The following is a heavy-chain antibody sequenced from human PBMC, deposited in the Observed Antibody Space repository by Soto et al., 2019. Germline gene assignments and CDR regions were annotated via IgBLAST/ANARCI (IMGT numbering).Heavy chain of an antibody. D-gene: IGHD6-6*01. CDR2: INPNSGGT. J-gene: IGHJ6*02. Sequence: ASVKVSCKASGYTFTGYYMHWVRQAPGQGLEWMGWINPNSGGTNYAQKFQGWVTMTRDTSISTAYMELSRLRSDDTAVYYCARARCYSSSSEENYGMDVWGQGTTVTISS. CDR3: ARARCYSSSSEENYGMDV. V-gene: IGHV1-2*04. CDR1: GYTFTGYY.